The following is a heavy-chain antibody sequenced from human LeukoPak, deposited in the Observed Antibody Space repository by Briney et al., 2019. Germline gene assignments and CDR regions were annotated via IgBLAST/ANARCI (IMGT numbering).Heavy chain of an antibody. CDR1: GGSFSGYY. V-gene: IGHV4-34*01. CDR3: ARDPVGVVNT. CDR2: INHSGST. Sequence: SETLSLTCAVYGGSFSGYYWSWIRQPPGKGLEWIGEINHSGSTNYNPSLKSRVTISVDTSKNQFSLKLRSVAAANPGVYSFARDPVGVVNTWGQGTLSPSPQ. J-gene: IGHJ5*02. D-gene: IGHD3-3*01.